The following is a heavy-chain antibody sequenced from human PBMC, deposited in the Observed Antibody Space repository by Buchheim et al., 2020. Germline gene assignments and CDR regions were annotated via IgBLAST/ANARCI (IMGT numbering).Heavy chain of an antibody. V-gene: IGHV4-39*07. D-gene: IGHD5-18*01. CDR3: ARGYSYGYSYFDP. J-gene: IGHJ5*02. CDR1: GDSISRDNYY. Sequence: QLQLQESGPGLVKPSETLSLTYNVSGDSISRDNYYWGWIRQPPGKGLEWIGSMYYSGNTFYNPSLKSRVTISVDTSKNQISLKVKSVTAADTAVYYCARGYSYGYSYFDPWGQGTL. CDR2: MYYSGNT.